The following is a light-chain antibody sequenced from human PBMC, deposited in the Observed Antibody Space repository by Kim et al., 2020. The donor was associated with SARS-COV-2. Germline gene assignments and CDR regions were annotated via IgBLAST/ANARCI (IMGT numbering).Light chain of an antibody. J-gene: IGLJ2*01. V-gene: IGLV3-19*01. CDR3: NPPDSSDNPVV. CDR1: SLRTYF. CDR2: GKD. Sequence: SSELTQDPVVSVALGQTVRITCQGDSLRTYFASWHQRKPGQAPVLVIYGKDNRTSGIPVRFSGSSPGDSASLTITGAQAEDEADNYCNPPDSSDNPVVFG.